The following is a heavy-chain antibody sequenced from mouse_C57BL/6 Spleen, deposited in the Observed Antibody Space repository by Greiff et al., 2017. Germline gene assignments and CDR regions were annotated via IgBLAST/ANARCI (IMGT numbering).Heavy chain of an antibody. D-gene: IGHD1-1*01. V-gene: IGHV1-50*01. CDR1: GYTFTSYW. CDR3: ARLTTVVAEDWYFDV. Sequence: QVQLQQPGAELVKPGASVKLSCKASGYTFTSYWMQWVKQRPGQGLEWIGEIDPSDSYTNYNQKFKGKATLTVDTSSSTAYMQLSSLTSEDSAVYYCARLTTVVAEDWYFDVWGTGTTVTVSS. J-gene: IGHJ1*03. CDR2: IDPSDSYT.